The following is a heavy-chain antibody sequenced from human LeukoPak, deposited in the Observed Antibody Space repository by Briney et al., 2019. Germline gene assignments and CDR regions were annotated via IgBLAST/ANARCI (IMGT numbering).Heavy chain of an antibody. CDR2: ISGSGGST. Sequence: GGSLRLSCAASGFTFSSYMMNWVRQAPGKGLEWVSAISGSGGSTYYADSVKGRFTISRDNSKNTLYLQMNSLRAEDTAVYYCAKDWNYHDSSGSFDYWGQGTLVTVSS. D-gene: IGHD3-22*01. V-gene: IGHV3-23*01. CDR3: AKDWNYHDSSGSFDY. CDR1: GFTFSSYM. J-gene: IGHJ4*02.